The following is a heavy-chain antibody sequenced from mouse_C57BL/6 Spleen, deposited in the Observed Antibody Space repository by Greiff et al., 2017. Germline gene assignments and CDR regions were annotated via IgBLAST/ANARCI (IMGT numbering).Heavy chain of an antibody. J-gene: IGHJ2*01. V-gene: IGHV3-6*01. CDR2: ISYDGSN. Sequence: DVQLQESGPGLVKPSQSLSLTCSVTGYSITSGYYWNWIRQFPGNKLEWMGYISYDGSNNYNPSLKNRISITRDTSKNQFFLKLNSVTTEDTATYYCAGYGNYGDYWGQGTTLTVSS. CDR3: AGYGNYGDY. D-gene: IGHD2-1*01. CDR1: GYSITSGYY.